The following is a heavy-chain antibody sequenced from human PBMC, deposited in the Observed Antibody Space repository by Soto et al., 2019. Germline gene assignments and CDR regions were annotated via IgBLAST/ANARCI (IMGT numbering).Heavy chain of an antibody. CDR3: ATELGEDPASPFDA. CDR2: IIPLFGTA. Sequence: QVQLVQSGADVKKPGSSVKVSCQASGVTFSSETLGWVRQAPGQGLEWVGGIIPLFGTASYAQKFQGRVTITAEESTSTGYIELSSMRSEYTAVYFCATELGEDPASPFDAWGKGTLVTVSS. V-gene: IGHV1-69*01. CDR1: GVTFSSET. J-gene: IGHJ4*02. D-gene: IGHD3-10*01.